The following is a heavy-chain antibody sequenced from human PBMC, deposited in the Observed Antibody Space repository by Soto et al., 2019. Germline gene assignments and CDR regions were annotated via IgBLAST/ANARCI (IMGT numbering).Heavy chain of an antibody. CDR2: IKSKTDGGTT. J-gene: IGHJ5*02. D-gene: IGHD3-22*01. CDR1: GLPIGDAG. Sequence: PGVSLRLSCGASGLPIGDAGGNWVRPNTGKGLEWVGRIKSKTDGGTTDYAAPVKGRFTISRDDSKNTLYLQMNSLKTEDTAVYYCTTGTPPDYYDSSGSSWGQGTLVTVSS. V-gene: IGHV3-15*07. CDR3: TTGTPPDYYDSSGSS.